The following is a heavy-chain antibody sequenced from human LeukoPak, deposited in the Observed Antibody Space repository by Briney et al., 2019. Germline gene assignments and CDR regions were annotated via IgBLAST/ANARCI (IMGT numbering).Heavy chain of an antibody. CDR3: ARLGEGFDY. D-gene: IGHD3-10*01. V-gene: IGHV4-38-2*01. Sequence: SETLSLTCAVSGYSISSGYYWGWIRQPPGKGLEWIGSIYHSGSTYYNPSLKSRVTISVDTSKNQFSLKLSSVTAADTAVDYCARLGEGFDYWGQGTLVTVSS. CDR1: GYSISSGYY. J-gene: IGHJ4*02. CDR2: IYHSGST.